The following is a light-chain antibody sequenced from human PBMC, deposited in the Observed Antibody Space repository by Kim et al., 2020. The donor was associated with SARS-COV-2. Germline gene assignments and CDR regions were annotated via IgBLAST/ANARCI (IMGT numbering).Light chain of an antibody. CDR3: AAWDDSLNGPV. CDR2: SHN. CDR1: SSNIGSNA. Sequence: GQRVTISCSSSSSNIGSNAVNWYQHHPGTAPKLLIFSHNQRPSGVPDRFSGAKSGTSASLAISGLQSEDEADYYCAAWDDSLNGPVFGGGTKVTVL. J-gene: IGLJ3*02. V-gene: IGLV1-44*01.